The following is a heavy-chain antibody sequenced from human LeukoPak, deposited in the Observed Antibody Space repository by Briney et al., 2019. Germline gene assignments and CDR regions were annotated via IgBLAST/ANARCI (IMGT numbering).Heavy chain of an antibody. Sequence: SETLSLTCTVSGGSISTSSYYWGWIRQPPGKGLEWIGSIYYSGTTYYNPSLKSRVTISVDTSKNQFSLKLSSVTAADTAVYYCARTILEYYYDSNGRYYFDYWGQGTLVTVSS. CDR2: IYYSGTT. D-gene: IGHD3-22*01. V-gene: IGHV4-39*01. J-gene: IGHJ4*02. CDR1: GGSISTSSYY. CDR3: ARTILEYYYDSNGRYYFDY.